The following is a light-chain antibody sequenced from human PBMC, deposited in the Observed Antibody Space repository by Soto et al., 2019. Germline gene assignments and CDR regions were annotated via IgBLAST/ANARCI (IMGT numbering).Light chain of an antibody. Sequence: EIVLTQSPGTLSLSPADRATLSCRASETVTGKYLAWYQQKVGQAPRLLIFAASNRATGIPDRFSGSGSGTDFTLTISRLEPEDFAMYFCKQYSSPPQTFGQGTKVEIK. CDR2: AAS. V-gene: IGKV3-20*01. J-gene: IGKJ1*01. CDR3: KQYSSPPQT. CDR1: ETVTGKY.